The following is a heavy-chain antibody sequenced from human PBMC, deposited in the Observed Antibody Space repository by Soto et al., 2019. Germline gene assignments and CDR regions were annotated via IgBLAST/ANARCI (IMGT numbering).Heavy chain of an antibody. J-gene: IGHJ4*01. CDR1: GFTFTNYW. CDR3: ITTPRDTPFEY. CDR2: IKQDGSDK. Sequence: EVQLVESGGDLVQPGGSLRLSCVASGFTFTNYWMTWVRQVPGKGLEWVANIKQDGSDKQYVDSVQGRFSISRDNAKTSAYLQMNSLRGEDTAVYYCITTPRDTPFEYWGHGTLVTVSS. V-gene: IGHV3-7*03. D-gene: IGHD2-2*01.